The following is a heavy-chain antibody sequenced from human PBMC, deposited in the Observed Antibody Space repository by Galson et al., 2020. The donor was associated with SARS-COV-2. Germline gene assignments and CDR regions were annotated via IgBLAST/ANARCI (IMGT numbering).Heavy chain of an antibody. Sequence: ASETLSLTCVISGDFVPSNSAAWSWIRQSPSRGLEWLGRTYYRSKWYNDYAVSVKSRVIINPDTSRNQFSLHLNSVTPEDTALYFCARGDMGGFLDSWGQGTLVIVSS. CDR2: TYYRSKWYN. CDR3: ARGDMGGFLDS. J-gene: IGHJ4*02. CDR1: GDFVPSNSAA. D-gene: IGHD1-26*01. V-gene: IGHV6-1*01.